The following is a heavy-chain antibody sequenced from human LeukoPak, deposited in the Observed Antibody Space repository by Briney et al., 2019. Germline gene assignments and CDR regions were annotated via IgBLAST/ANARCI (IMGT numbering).Heavy chain of an antibody. CDR2: ISDGGRAT. D-gene: IGHD3-10*02. CDR3: TRENYVPDS. V-gene: IGHV3-7*03. J-gene: IGHJ5*02. Sequence: GGSLRLSCAASGYRFSPYWMSWVRQTPGKGLEWVASISDGGRATYYGDSVRGRFTISRDDARNSLFLQMNGLRADDTAVYSCTRENYVPDSWVQGPLVTVSS. CDR1: GYRFSPYW.